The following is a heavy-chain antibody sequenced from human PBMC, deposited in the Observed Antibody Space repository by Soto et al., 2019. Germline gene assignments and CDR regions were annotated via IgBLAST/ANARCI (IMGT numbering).Heavy chain of an antibody. V-gene: IGHV2-5*02. CDR2: IYWDDDK. CDR1: GFSLSTSGVG. J-gene: IGHJ6*02. Sequence: QITLKDSGPTLVKPTQTLTLTCTFSGFSLSTSGVGVGWLRQPPGKTLEWLAPIYWDDDKRYSPTLKSRLTITKDTSKNQVVLTMTNMDPVDTATYYCDYYYKGMEVWGQGTTVTVSS. CDR3: DYYYKGMEV.